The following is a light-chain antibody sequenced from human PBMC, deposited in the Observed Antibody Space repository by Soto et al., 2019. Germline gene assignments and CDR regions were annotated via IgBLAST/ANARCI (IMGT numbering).Light chain of an antibody. CDR2: GAS. J-gene: IGKJ1*01. V-gene: IGKV3-15*01. Sequence: EIVMTQSPATLSVSPGERATLSCRASQSVSNYLAWYQQKPGQAPRLLIYGASTRATGIPARFSGSGSGTEFTLIISSLQSEDFAGYYCQQYNIWPRAFGQGTTVEIK. CDR3: QQYNIWPRA. CDR1: QSVSNY.